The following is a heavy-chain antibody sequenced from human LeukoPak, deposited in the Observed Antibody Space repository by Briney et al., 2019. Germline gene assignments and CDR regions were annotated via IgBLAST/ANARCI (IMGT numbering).Heavy chain of an antibody. J-gene: IGHJ4*02. CDR3: ARGIAAARADY. Sequence: GASVKVSCKTSGFTFTGYFSHWLRQAPGQGPEWMGWINTNTGNPTYAQGFTGRFVFSLDTSVSTAYLQISSLKAEDTAVYYCARGIAAARADYWGQGTLVTVSS. D-gene: IGHD6-13*01. V-gene: IGHV7-4-1*02. CDR2: INTNTGNP. CDR1: GFTFTGYF.